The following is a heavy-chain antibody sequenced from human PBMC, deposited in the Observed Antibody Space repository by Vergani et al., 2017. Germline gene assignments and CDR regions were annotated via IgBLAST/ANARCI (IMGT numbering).Heavy chain of an antibody. J-gene: IGHJ4*02. CDR1: GFTFSSYE. CDR2: ISSSGSTI. V-gene: IGHV3-48*03. D-gene: IGHD3-10*01. Sequence: EVQLVESGGGLVQPGGSLRLSCAASGFTFSSYEMNWVRQAPGKGLEWVSYISSSGSTIYYADSVKGRFTIAGDNAKNSLDLKMNSLRAEDTAVYYCAREGRYYYGSGSYYIDYWGQGTLVTVSS. CDR3: AREGRYYYGSGSYYIDY.